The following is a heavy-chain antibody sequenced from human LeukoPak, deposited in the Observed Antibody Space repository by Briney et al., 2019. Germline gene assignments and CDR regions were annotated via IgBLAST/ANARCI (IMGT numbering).Heavy chain of an antibody. D-gene: IGHD2-15*01. V-gene: IGHV3-7*01. CDR1: GFTFSVFW. J-gene: IGHJ4*02. CDR3: ARYHGGYFAY. Sequence: PGGSLRLSCAASGFTFSVFWMSWVRQAPGKGLDWVANIKQDGSEKYYVDSVKGRFTISRDNDNNSMYLQINSLRAEDTAVYYCARYHGGYFAYWGQGTLVTVSS. CDR2: IKQDGSEK.